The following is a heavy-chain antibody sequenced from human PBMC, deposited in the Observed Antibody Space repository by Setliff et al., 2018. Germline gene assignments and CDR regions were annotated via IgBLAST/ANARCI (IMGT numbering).Heavy chain of an antibody. CDR1: GGSITSDY. CDR2: MYDSGRN. D-gene: IGHD1-1*01. Sequence: SETLSLTCSVSGGSITSDYWSWIRQPPGKGLEWIGYMYDSGRNNYNPSLKSRVTVSTGTSKNQFSLNLTSVTAADTAVYYCARTGTYRYFDYWGQGTLVTVSS. J-gene: IGHJ4*02. V-gene: IGHV4-4*09. CDR3: ARTGTYRYFDY.